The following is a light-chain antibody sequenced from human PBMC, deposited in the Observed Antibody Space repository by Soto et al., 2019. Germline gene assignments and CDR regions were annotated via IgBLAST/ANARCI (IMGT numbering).Light chain of an antibody. Sequence: EILMTQSPGTLSVSPGERATLSCRASQSVSSNLAWYQQKPGQAPRLLIYGASTRATGIPARFSGSGSGTDITLTISSLQSEDFAVYYCQQYNNWPRVFGQGTKLEIK. CDR3: QQYNNWPRV. J-gene: IGKJ2*01. V-gene: IGKV3-15*01. CDR2: GAS. CDR1: QSVSSN.